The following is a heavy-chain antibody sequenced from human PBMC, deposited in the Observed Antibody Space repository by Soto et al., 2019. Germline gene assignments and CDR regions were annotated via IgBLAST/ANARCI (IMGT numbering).Heavy chain of an antibody. CDR3: ARTPTYSRLGDH. CDR2: INPNNDNS. J-gene: IGHJ4*02. D-gene: IGHD3-22*01. Sequence: QVELVQSGGEVKKPGASVKVYCKASGYTFTSHGISWVRQAPGQGLERVGWINPNNDNSVSAQKFQDRVTLTTDTSTSTVYIELRSLTSDDTAFYYCARTPTYSRLGDHWGQGTLVTVAS. CDR1: GYTFTSHG. V-gene: IGHV1-18*04.